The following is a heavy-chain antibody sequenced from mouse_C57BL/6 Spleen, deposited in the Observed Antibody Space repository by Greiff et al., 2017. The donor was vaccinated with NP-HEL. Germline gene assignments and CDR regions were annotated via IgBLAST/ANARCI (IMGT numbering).Heavy chain of an antibody. Sequence: VQLQQPGAELVKPGASVKLSCKASGYTFTSYWMHWVKQRPGQGLEWIGMIHPNSGSTNYNEKFKSKATLTADTSSNTAYMQLSSLTTEDSAIYYCARQGTVVPSAYWGQGTLVTVSA. D-gene: IGHD1-1*01. CDR1: GYTFTSYW. CDR2: IHPNSGST. J-gene: IGHJ3*01. CDR3: ARQGTVVPSAY. V-gene: IGHV1-64*01.